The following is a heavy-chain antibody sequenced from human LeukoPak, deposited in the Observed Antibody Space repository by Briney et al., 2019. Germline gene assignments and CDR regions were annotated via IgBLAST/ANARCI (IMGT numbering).Heavy chain of an antibody. Sequence: PGGSLRLSCAAPGITFSNYNMNWVRQAPGKGLEWISAITSSSSYTFYADSVKGRFTISRDNAQNPLYLQMNSLRVEDTAIYYCARDPYNGAYSEGYYYYYMDVWGKGTTVTVSS. V-gene: IGHV3-21*01. D-gene: IGHD1-1*01. J-gene: IGHJ6*03. CDR1: GITFSNYN. CDR3: ARDPYNGAYSEGYYYYYMDV. CDR2: ITSSSSYT.